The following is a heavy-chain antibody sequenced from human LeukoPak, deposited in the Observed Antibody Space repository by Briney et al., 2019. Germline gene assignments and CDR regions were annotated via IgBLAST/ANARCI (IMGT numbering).Heavy chain of an antibody. D-gene: IGHD2-2*01. J-gene: IGHJ6*03. CDR2: ISSSSSYI. Sequence: PGGSLRLSCAASGFTFSSYSMNWVRQAPGKGLEWVSSISSSSSYIYYADSVKGRFTISRDNAKNSLYLQMNSLRAEDTAVYYCAREERAPLLEYQLLYYYYYYMDVWGKGTTVTVSS. CDR3: AREERAPLLEYQLLYYYYYYMDV. CDR1: GFTFSSYS. V-gene: IGHV3-21*01.